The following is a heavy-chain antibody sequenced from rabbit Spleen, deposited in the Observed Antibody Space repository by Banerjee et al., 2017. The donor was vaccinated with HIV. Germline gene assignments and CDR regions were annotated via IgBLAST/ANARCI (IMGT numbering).Heavy chain of an antibody. D-gene: IGHD4-1*01. CDR1: GFSFSSRYY. CDR2: IYSGSSGDT. CDR3: ARETSSGWGIVSFYFSL. Sequence: QSLEESGGYLVKPGASLTLTCTASGFSFSSRYYMCWVRQAPGKGLEWIACIYSGSSGDTYYASWAKGRFTISKTSSTTVTLQMTSLTAADTATYFCARETSSGWGIVSFYFSLWGPGTLVTVS. J-gene: IGHJ4*01. V-gene: IGHV1S40*01.